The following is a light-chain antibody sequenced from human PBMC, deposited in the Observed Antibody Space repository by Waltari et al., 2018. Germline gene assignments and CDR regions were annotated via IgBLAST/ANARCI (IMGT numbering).Light chain of an antibody. CDR3: QQHKAYPHT. CDR2: ATS. V-gene: IGKV1-17*02. Sequence: DIQMTQSPSSLSAFVGDRVTITCRASQGIRNDLAWYQQKPGKAPQRLMFATSTLHDGVPSRFSGSGFATEFTLIIVNLQPEDSATYYCQQHKAYPHTFGQGTNLEI. CDR1: QGIRND. J-gene: IGKJ2*01.